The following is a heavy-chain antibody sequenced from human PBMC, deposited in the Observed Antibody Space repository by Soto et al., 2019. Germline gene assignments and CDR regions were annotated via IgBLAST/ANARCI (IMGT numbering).Heavy chain of an antibody. D-gene: IGHD2-21*02. CDR3: ASKAACGGDCYAFDS. CDR2: IIPLFGTA. J-gene: IGHJ4*02. Sequence: QVYLVQSGAEVKKPGSSVKISCKASGGIFSSNTINWVRQAAGQGLEWMGGIIPLFGTANYAEKFQGGVTITADKSTKTEYMELTSLRSEDTAVYYCASKAACGGDCYAFDSWGQGTLVNVSS. CDR1: GGIFSSNT. V-gene: IGHV1-69*06.